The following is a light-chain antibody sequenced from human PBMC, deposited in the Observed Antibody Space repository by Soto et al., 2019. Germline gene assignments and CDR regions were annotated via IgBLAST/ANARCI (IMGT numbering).Light chain of an antibody. CDR1: QNIHNH. V-gene: IGKV3-15*01. CDR3: KQYDAWPLT. J-gene: IGKJ4*01. CDR2: DAI. Sequence: LSHPRATLSVSPGERVTVSFRAIQNIHNHLSWFLQRPGQTPRLLIYDAIIRAPDVPARFSGSWSGTEFTLTINSLQSEDFAVYSCKQYDAWPLTFGGWTKVDIK.